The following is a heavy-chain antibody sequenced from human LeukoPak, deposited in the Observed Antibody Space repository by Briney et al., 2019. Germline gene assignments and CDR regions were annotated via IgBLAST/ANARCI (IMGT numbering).Heavy chain of an antibody. D-gene: IGHD6-6*01. V-gene: IGHV3-30-3*01. Sequence: GGSLRLSCAASGFTLSSYAMHWVRQAPSKGLEWVAVISYDGSNKYYADSVKGRFTISRDNSKNTLYLQMNSLRAEDTAVYYCARDRIAARGFDPWGQGTLVTVSS. CDR3: ARDRIAARGFDP. CDR2: ISYDGSNK. CDR1: GFTLSSYA. J-gene: IGHJ5*02.